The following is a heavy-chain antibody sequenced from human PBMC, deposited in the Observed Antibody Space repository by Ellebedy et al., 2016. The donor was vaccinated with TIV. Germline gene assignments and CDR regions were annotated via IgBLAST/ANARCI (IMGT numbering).Heavy chain of an antibody. V-gene: IGHV4-30-2*01. CDR3: TRGGTSYSDY. CDR2: IYHSGST. CDR1: GGSISSGGNS. D-gene: IGHD1-1*01. Sequence: SETLSLTCAVSGGSISSGGNSWSWIRQPPGKGLEWIGYIYHSGSTYHNPSLKSRLTMSVDTSKNQFSLKLSSVTAADTAMYYCTRGGTSYSDYWGQGTLVTVSS. J-gene: IGHJ4*02.